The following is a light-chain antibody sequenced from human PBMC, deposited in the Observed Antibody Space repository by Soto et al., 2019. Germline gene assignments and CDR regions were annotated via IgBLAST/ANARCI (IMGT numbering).Light chain of an antibody. Sequence: QSALAQPASVSGSPGQSVTLSCTGTTSDVGSYHLVSWYQQHPGKAPKLMIYEGTKRPSGVSNRFSGSKSGITASLTISGLQPEDEADYYCCSFAGTGTFGGYVFGTGTKLTVL. CDR3: CSFAGTGTFGGYV. CDR1: TSDVGSYHL. J-gene: IGLJ1*01. V-gene: IGLV2-23*03. CDR2: EGT.